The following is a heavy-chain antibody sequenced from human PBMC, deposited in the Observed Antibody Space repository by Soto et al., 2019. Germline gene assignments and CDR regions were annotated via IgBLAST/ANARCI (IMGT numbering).Heavy chain of an antibody. CDR1: GFTFSNYW. CDR3: ARGDCVGGTCYSLAGSFYYYMDV. D-gene: IGHD2-15*01. Sequence: EVQLVESGGGLVQPGGSLRLSCVASGFTFSNYWMYWVRQAPGEGLVWVSRINNDGSVSSYADSVKGRFTISRDNVKNTLYLQMDSLRAEDTAVYYCARGDCVGGTCYSLAGSFYYYMDVWGKGTTVTVFS. J-gene: IGHJ6*03. CDR2: INNDGSVS. V-gene: IGHV3-74*01.